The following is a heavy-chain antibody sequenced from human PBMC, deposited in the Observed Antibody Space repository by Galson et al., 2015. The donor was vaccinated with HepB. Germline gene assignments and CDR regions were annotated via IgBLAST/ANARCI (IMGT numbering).Heavy chain of an antibody. CDR1: GFTFSSYG. CDR3: AKWGEVVVVPAVSWPDY. J-gene: IGHJ4*02. V-gene: IGHV3-30*02. CDR2: IRHDGSNK. Sequence: SLRLSCAASGFTFSSYGMHWVRQAPGKGLEWVAFIRHDGSNKYYADSVKGRFTISRDNSKNTLYLQMNSLRAEDTAVYYCAKWGEVVVVPAVSWPDYWGQGTLVTVSS. D-gene: IGHD2-2*01.